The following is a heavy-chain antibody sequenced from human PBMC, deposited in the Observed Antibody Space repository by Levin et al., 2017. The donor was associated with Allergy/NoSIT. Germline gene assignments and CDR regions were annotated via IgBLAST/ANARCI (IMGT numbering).Heavy chain of an antibody. CDR2: INPNSGGT. J-gene: IGHJ4*02. V-gene: IGHV1-2*02. Sequence: ASVKVSCKASGYTFTGYYMHWVRQAPGQGLEWMGWINPNSGGTNYAQKFQGRVTMTRDTSISTAYMELSRLRSDDTAVYYCARTGHYDYVWGSYRPSFNYWGQGTLVTVSS. D-gene: IGHD3-16*02. CDR3: ARTGHYDYVWGSYRPSFNY. CDR1: GYTFTGYY.